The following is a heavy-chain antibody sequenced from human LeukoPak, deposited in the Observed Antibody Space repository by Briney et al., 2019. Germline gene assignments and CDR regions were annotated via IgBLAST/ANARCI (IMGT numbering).Heavy chain of an antibody. CDR1: GGSISSSSYY. V-gene: IGHV4-39*07. Sequence: SETLSLTCTVSGGSISSSSYYWGWIRQPPGKGLEWIGSIYYSGSTYYNPSLKSRVTISVDTSKNQFSLKLSSVTAADTAVYYCARPDYGGNSGDYWGQGTLVTVSS. D-gene: IGHD4-23*01. CDR2: IYYSGST. CDR3: ARPDYGGNSGDY. J-gene: IGHJ4*02.